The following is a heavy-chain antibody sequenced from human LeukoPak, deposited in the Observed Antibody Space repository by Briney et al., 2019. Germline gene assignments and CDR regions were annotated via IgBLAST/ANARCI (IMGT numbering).Heavy chain of an antibody. CDR2: IYYSGST. Sequence: PSETLSLTCTVPGGSISSYYWRWIRQPPGKGLEWIGYIYYSGSTNYNPSLKSRVTISLDASKNQFSLKLNSVTAADTAVYYCARRNTYYYDSSGYYYFDYWGQGTLVTVSS. CDR3: ARRNTYYYDSSGYYYFDY. V-gene: IGHV4-59*08. J-gene: IGHJ4*02. CDR1: GGSISSYY. D-gene: IGHD3-22*01.